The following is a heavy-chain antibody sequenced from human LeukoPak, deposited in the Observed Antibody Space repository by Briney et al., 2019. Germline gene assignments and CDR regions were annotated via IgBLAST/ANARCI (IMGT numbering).Heavy chain of an antibody. J-gene: IGHJ5*02. CDR3: AREGGAYCSSTSCSFEKYNWFDP. CDR1: GYTFTGYD. Sequence: ASVTVSFKSSGYTFTGYDLYWVWQAPGQGLGWVGRINPNSGGTTYAHTFQGSVTITWETSISKAYTELIRLRSDAAAVYYCAREGGAYCSSTSCSFEKYNWFDPWGQGTLVTVSS. CDR2: INPNSGGT. D-gene: IGHD2-2*01. V-gene: IGHV1-2*06.